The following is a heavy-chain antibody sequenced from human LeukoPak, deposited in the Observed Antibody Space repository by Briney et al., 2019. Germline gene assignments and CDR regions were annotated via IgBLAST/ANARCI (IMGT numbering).Heavy chain of an antibody. CDR2: IYYSGSS. CDR3: ARGRWELLLDY. Sequence: PSETLSLTCSVSGGSISSSSSYWGWIRQPPGKGLEWIGSIYYSGSSFDNPALKSRVTISVDTSKNQFSLKLSSVTAAGTAVYYCARGRWELLLDYWGQGTLVTVSS. D-gene: IGHD1-26*01. J-gene: IGHJ4*02. V-gene: IGHV4-39*07. CDR1: GGSISSSSSY.